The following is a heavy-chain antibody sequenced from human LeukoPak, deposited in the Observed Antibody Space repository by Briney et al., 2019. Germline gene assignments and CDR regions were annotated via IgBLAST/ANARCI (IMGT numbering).Heavy chain of an antibody. CDR1: GGSISSGGYS. CDR3: ARGDTFGGVIVDY. V-gene: IGHV4-30-2*01. J-gene: IGHJ4*02. D-gene: IGHD3-16*02. Sequence: PSETLSLTCAVSGGSISSGGYSWSWIRQPPGKGLEWIGYIYHSGSTYYSPSLKSRVTISVDRSKNQFSLKLSSVTAADTAVYYCARGDTFGGVIVDYWGQGTLVTVSS. CDR2: IYHSGST.